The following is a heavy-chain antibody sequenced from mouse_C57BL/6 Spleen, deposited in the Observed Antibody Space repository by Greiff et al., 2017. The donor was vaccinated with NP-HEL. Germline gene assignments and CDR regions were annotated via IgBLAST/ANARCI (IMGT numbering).Heavy chain of an antibody. V-gene: IGHV5-17*01. CDR2: ISRGSSTI. CDR3: ARGDYYAMDY. J-gene: IGHJ4*01. CDR1: GFTFSDYG. Sequence: EVKLMESGGGFVKPGGSLKLSCAASGFTFSDYGMHWVRQAPEKGLEWVAYISRGSSTIYYADTVKGRFTISRDNAKNTLFLQMTSLRSEDTAMYYCARGDYYAMDYWGQGTSVTVSS.